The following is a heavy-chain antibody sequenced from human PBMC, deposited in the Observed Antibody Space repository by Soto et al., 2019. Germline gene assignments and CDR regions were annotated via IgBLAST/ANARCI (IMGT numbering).Heavy chain of an antibody. Sequence: SETLSLTCAVYGGSFSGYYWSWIRQPPGKGLEWIGEINHSGSTNYNPSLKSRVTISVDTSKNQFSLKLSSVTAADTAVYYCARLGIRITIFGVVPSYGMDVWGQGTTVTVSS. CDR1: GGSFSGYY. CDR2: INHSGST. J-gene: IGHJ6*02. D-gene: IGHD3-3*01. V-gene: IGHV4-34*01. CDR3: ARLGIRITIFGVVPSYGMDV.